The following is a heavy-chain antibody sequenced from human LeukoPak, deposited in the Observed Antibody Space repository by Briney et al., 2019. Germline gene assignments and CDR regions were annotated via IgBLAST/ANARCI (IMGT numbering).Heavy chain of an antibody. CDR3: ANARVVVAAIVGSFDY. D-gene: IGHD2-15*01. Sequence: SGGSLRLSCAASGFTFSSYGMSWVRQAPGKGLEWVSAISGSGGSTYYADSVKGRFTISRDNSKNTLYLQMNSLRAEDTAVYYCANARVVVAAIVGSFDYWGQGTLVTVSS. CDR2: ISGSGGST. J-gene: IGHJ4*02. CDR1: GFTFSSYG. V-gene: IGHV3-23*01.